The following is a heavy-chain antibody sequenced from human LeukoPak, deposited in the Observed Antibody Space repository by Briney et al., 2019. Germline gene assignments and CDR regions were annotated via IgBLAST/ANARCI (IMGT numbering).Heavy chain of an antibody. J-gene: IGHJ6*02. D-gene: IGHD3-10*01. CDR2: INHSGST. CDR3: ARSSMVRGVIITAYYYYGMDV. V-gene: IGHV4-34*01. Sequence: SETLSLTCAVYGGSFSGYYWSWIRQPPGKGLEWIGEINHSGSTNYNPSLKSRVTISVDTSKNQFSLKLSSVTAADTAVYYCARSSMVRGVIITAYYYYGMDVWGQGTTVTVSS. CDR1: GGSFSGYY.